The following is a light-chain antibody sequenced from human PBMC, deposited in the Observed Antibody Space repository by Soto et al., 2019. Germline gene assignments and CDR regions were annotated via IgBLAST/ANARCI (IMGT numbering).Light chain of an antibody. CDR3: QQYGSSIFT. CDR2: GAS. CDR1: QSVSSSY. V-gene: IGKV3-20*01. J-gene: IGKJ3*01. Sequence: EIVLTQSPGTLSLSPGERATLSCRASQSVSSSYLAWYQQKPGQAPRLLIYGASSRATGIPDRFSGSGSGPDFTLTISRLEPEDFAVYYCQQYGSSIFTFGPGTKVDSK.